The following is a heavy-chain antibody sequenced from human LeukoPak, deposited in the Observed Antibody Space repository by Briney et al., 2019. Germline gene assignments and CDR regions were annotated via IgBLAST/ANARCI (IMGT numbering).Heavy chain of an antibody. CDR3: AKVPPPVVVITYYYYYYMDV. V-gene: IGHV3-30*02. Sequence: PGGSLRLSCAASGFTFSSYGMHWVRQAPGKGLGWVAFIRYDGSNKYYADSVKGRFTISRDNSKNTLYLQMNSLRAEDTAVYYCAKVPPPVVVITYYYYYYMDVWGKGTTVTVSS. CDR2: IRYDGSNK. CDR1: GFTFSSYG. D-gene: IGHD3-22*01. J-gene: IGHJ6*03.